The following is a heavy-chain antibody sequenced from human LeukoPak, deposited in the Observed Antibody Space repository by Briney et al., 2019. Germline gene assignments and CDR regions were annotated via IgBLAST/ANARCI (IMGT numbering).Heavy chain of an antibody. Sequence: PGGSLRLSCAASGFTVSSNYMSWVRQAPGKGLEWVSVIYSGGSTYYADSVKGRFTISRGNSKNTLYLQMNSLRAEDTAVYYCARDSSGWYYFDYWGQGTLVTVSS. D-gene: IGHD6-19*01. V-gene: IGHV3-66*01. CDR3: ARDSSGWYYFDY. CDR1: GFTVSSNY. CDR2: IYSGGST. J-gene: IGHJ4*02.